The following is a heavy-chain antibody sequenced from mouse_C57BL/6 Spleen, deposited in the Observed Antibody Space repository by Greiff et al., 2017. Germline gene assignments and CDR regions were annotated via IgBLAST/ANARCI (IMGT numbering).Heavy chain of an antibody. CDR2: IDPSDSYT. CDR1: GYTFTSYW. J-gene: IGHJ2*01. CDR3: ARWGGTDY. V-gene: IGHV1-59*01. Sequence: QVQLKQPGAELVRPGTSVKLSCKASGYTFTSYWMHWVKQRPGQGLEWIGVIDPSDSYTNYNQKFKGKATLTVDTSSSTAYMQLSSLTSEDSAVYYCARWGGTDYWGQGTTLTVSS. D-gene: IGHD4-1*01.